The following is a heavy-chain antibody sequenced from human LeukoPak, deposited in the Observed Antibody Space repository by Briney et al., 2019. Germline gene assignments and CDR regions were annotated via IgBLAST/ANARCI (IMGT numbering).Heavy chain of an antibody. J-gene: IGHJ6*02. D-gene: IGHD3-22*01. Sequence: AGSLTLTCSASGFTFSRYGMHWVRQAPGKGLEYVSAIVSNGDSTYYADSVKGRFTISRDNDKTTLYLQMSSLRPDDTAVYYCVNPGWYYDSSGYSYYYGMDVWGQGTTVTVSS. V-gene: IGHV3-64D*09. CDR2: IVSNGDST. CDR1: GFTFSRYG. CDR3: VNPGWYYDSSGYSYYYGMDV.